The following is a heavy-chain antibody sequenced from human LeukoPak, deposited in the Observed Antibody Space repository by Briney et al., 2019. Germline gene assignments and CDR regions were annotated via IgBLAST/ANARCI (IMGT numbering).Heavy chain of an antibody. D-gene: IGHD2-8*01. CDR2: INTDGSST. J-gene: IGHJ4*02. CDR3: ARDNGDY. V-gene: IGHV3-74*01. Sequence: GGSLRLSCAASGFTFDDYAMHWVRQAPGKGLEWVSRINTDGSSTSYADSVKGRFTISRDNAKNTLYLQMNSLRAEDTAVYYCARDNGDYWGQGTLVTVSS. CDR1: GFTFDDYA.